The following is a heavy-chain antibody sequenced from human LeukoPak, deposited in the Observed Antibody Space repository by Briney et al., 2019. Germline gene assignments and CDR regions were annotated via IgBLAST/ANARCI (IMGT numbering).Heavy chain of an antibody. J-gene: IGHJ3*02. CDR1: GGSFSSSSFY. D-gene: IGHD1-26*01. CDR3: ARSGWDLLLSAFDI. CDR2: IYTSGST. Sequence: PSQTLSLTCTVSGGSFSSSSFYWSWIRQPAGKGLEWIGRIYTSGSTNYNPSLKSRVTMSVDTSKNQFSLKLSSVTAADTAVYYCARSGWDLLLSAFDIWGQGTMVTVSS. V-gene: IGHV4-61*02.